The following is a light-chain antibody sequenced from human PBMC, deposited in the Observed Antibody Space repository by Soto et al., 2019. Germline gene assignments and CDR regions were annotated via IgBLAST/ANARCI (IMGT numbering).Light chain of an antibody. J-gene: IGKJ1*01. V-gene: IGKV1D-16*01. CDR3: QQYNSYSRT. CDR1: QGISSW. Sequence: DVQMTESPSSVSASVGARVTITCRASQGISSWLAWYQQKPGKAPKILSYAASSLQSGVPSRFRGSGSGTDYTLTISSLQPEDFETYYCQQYNSYSRTFGQGTKVDI. CDR2: AAS.